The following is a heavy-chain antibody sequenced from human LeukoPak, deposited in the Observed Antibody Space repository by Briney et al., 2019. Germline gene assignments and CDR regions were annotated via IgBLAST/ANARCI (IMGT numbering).Heavy chain of an antibody. Sequence: GGSLRLSCAASGFTFSSYEMSWVRQAPGKGLEWVSYISSSGTTIYYADSVKGRFTISRDNAKNSLFLQMSSLRAEDTAVYYCAIEGSGYYYYWGQGTLVTVSS. V-gene: IGHV3-48*03. CDR3: AIEGSGYYYY. D-gene: IGHD3-22*01. CDR1: GFTFSSYE. CDR2: ISSSGTTI. J-gene: IGHJ4*02.